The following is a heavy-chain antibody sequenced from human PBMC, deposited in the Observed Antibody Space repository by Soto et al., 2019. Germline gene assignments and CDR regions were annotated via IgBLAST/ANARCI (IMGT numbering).Heavy chain of an antibody. V-gene: IGHV3-53*01. J-gene: IGHJ4*02. CDR2: IYSGGST. CDR1: GFTVSSTY. CDR3: ARDQEFDH. Sequence: RGSLSLTCAASGFTVSSTYMSWVREAPGKGLEWVSVIYSGGSTYYADSVKGRFTIPRDNSKITLYLQMNSLSAEDTAVYYCARDQEFDHRGQGTPVNVSS.